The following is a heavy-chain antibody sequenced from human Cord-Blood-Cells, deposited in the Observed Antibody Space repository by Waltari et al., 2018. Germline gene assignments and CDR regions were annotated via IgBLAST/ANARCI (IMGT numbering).Heavy chain of an antibody. V-gene: IGHV3-30*18. CDR1: GFTFRSYG. Sequence: QVQLVESGGGVVQPGRSLRLPCAASGFTFRSYGMPAGRRAPGKGLEWVAVISYDGSNKYYADSVKGRFTISRDNSKNTLYLQMNSLRAEDTAVYYCAKLHGDDYGDYYFDYWGQGTLVTVSS. CDR2: ISYDGSNK. J-gene: IGHJ4*02. CDR3: AKLHGDDYGDYYFDY. D-gene: IGHD4-17*01.